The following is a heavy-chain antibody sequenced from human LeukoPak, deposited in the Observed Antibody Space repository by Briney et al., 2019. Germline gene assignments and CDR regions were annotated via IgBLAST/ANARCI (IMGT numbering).Heavy chain of an antibody. CDR3: AREGPNHSYYYYGMDV. Sequence: SETLSLTCTVSGGSICSYYWSWIRQPPGKGLEWIGYIYYSGSTNYNPSLKSRVTISGDTSKNQFSLKLTSVTAADTAVYYGAREGPNHSYYYYGMDVWGQGTTVTVSS. CDR2: IYYSGST. J-gene: IGHJ6*02. CDR1: GGSICSYY. V-gene: IGHV4-59*01. D-gene: IGHD1-14*01.